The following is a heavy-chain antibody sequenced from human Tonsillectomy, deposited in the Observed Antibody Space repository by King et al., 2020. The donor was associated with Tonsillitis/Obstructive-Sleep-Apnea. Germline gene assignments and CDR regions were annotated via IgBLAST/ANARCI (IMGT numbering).Heavy chain of an antibody. D-gene: IGHD3-22*01. V-gene: IGHV3-30*04. Sequence: VQLVESGGGVVQPGRSLRLSCAASGFIFSDYAIHWVRQAPGKGLEWVAVISYDGSNKYYADSVKGRFTISRDNSKNTLDLQMNSLRAEDTAAYYCAREGIYDSSGYADAFDIWGQGTMVTVSS. CDR3: AREGIYDSSGYADAFDI. CDR2: ISYDGSNK. J-gene: IGHJ3*02. CDR1: GFIFSDYA.